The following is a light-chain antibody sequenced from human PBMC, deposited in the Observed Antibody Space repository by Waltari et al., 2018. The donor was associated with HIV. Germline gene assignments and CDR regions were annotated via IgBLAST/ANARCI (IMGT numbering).Light chain of an antibody. CDR2: LGS. J-gene: IGKJ4*01. CDR1: QSLLQSNGYSY. V-gene: IGKV2-28*01. CDR3: MQVLETPLT. Sequence: EIVMTQSPLSLPVTPGEPASISCRSSQSLLQSNGYSYLDWYLQKPGQSPQLLIYLGSNRASGVPDRVSGSGSGTDFTLKISRVEADDVGVYFCMQVLETPLTFGGGTKVEI.